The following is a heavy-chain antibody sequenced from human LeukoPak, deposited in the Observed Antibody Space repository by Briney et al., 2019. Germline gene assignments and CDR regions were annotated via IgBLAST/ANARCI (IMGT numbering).Heavy chain of an antibody. CDR2: ISSNGGST. V-gene: IGHV3-64*01. CDR3: AREREDAFDI. CDR1: GFTFSSYA. Sequence: PGGSLRLSCSASGFTFSSYAMHWVRQAPGEGLEYVSAISSNGGSTYYANSVKGRFTISRDKSKNTLYLQMGSLRAEDMAVYYCAREREDAFDIWGQGTMVTVSS. J-gene: IGHJ3*02.